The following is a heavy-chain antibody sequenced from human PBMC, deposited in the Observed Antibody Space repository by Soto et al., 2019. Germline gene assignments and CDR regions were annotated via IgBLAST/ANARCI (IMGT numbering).Heavy chain of an antibody. Sequence: SVKVSCKASGGTFSSFAISWVRQAPGQGLEWMGGIIPIFGTTYYAQKFQGRVTITADKSTSTAYMELSSLRSQDTAVYYCARVEVLRDIWLDPWGQGTLVTVSS. CDR1: GGTFSSFA. D-gene: IGHD3-10*01. V-gene: IGHV1-69*06. CDR3: ARVEVLRDIWLDP. J-gene: IGHJ5*02. CDR2: IIPIFGTT.